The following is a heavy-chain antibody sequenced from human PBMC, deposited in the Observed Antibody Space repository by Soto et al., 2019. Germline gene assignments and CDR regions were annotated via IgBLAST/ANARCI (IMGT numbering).Heavy chain of an antibody. CDR3: ARDRDAAWDHYYYGVDF. J-gene: IGHJ6*02. CDR2: ISYDGINK. CDR1: GFTFSSHG. D-gene: IGHD1-26*01. Sequence: QVQLVESGGDVVQPGRSLRLSCAASGFTFSSHGIHWVRQAPGKGLDWVAVISYDGINKYYADTVKGRFTISRDNSNNTPDLQKNSLSADDATAYYCARDRDAAWDHYYYGVDFCGQGTTVTVS. V-gene: IGHV3-30*03.